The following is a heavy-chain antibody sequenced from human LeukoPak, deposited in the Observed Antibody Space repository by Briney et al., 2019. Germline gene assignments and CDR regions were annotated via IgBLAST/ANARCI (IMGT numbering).Heavy chain of an antibody. J-gene: IGHJ5*02. CDR1: GGSFSGYY. D-gene: IGHD6-13*01. CDR2: INHSGST. V-gene: IGHV4-34*01. Sequence: SETLSLTRAVYGGSFSGYYWSWIRQPPGKGLEWIGEINHSGSTNYNPSLKSRVTISVDTSKNQFSLKLSSVTAADTAVYYCARGRGYSSSWYQGWFDPWGQGTLVTVSS. CDR3: ARGRGYSSSWYQGWFDP.